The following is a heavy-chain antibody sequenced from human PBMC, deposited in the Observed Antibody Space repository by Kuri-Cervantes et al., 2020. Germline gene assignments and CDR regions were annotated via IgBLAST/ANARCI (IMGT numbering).Heavy chain of an antibody. D-gene: IGHD3-3*01. J-gene: IGHJ4*02. Sequence: SETLSLTCTVSGGSISSGGYYWSWIRQHPGKGLEWIGYIYYSGSTYYNPSLKSRVTISVDTSKNQFSLKLSSVTAADTAVYYCARVTSFLEWLLSYFDYWGQGTLVTVSS. CDR1: GGSISSGGYY. CDR2: IYYSGST. V-gene: IGHV4-31*03. CDR3: ARVTSFLEWLLSYFDY.